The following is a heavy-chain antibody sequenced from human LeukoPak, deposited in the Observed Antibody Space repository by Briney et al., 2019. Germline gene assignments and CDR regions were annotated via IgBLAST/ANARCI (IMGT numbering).Heavy chain of an antibody. V-gene: IGHV4-59*01. D-gene: IGHD6-19*01. J-gene: IGHJ5*02. CDR3: ARYAALSGPNWLDP. CDR2: IRYNGNT. Sequence: PGGSLRLSCAASGFTFSNYAMSWVRQAPGKGLEWIGNIRYNGNTYSNPSLKSRVTISVDTSKNQFSMKLSSVTAADTAMYYCARYAALSGPNWLDPWGRGTLVTVSS. CDR1: GFTFSNYA.